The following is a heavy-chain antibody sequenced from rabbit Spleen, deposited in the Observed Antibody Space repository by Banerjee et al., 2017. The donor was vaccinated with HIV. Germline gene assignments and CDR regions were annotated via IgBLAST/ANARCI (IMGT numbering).Heavy chain of an antibody. CDR1: GFDLSSYYY. V-gene: IGHV1S40*01. CDR3: ARDIDSGTYIDRLNL. J-gene: IGHJ3*01. Sequence: QSLEESGGDLVKPGASLTLTCTASGFDLSSYYYMCWVRQAPGKGLELIACIGTSSGSTYYASWAKGRFTISKTSTTVTLQMTSLTAADTATYFCARDIDSGTYIDRLNLWGPGTLVTVS. D-gene: IGHD1-1*01. CDR2: IGTSSGST.